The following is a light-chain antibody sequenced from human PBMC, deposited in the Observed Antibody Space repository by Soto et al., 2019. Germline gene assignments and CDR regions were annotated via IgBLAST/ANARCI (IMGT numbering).Light chain of an antibody. Sequence: EIVLTQSPATLSLSPGERATLSCRASQSVGSSLAWYQQRPGQAPRLLIYDASNRVTGIPARFRGSGSGTDFTLTISSLEPDDFAVYYCQQRSNWQITFGQGTRLEIK. V-gene: IGKV3-11*01. CDR2: DAS. CDR3: QQRSNWQIT. CDR1: QSVGSS. J-gene: IGKJ5*01.